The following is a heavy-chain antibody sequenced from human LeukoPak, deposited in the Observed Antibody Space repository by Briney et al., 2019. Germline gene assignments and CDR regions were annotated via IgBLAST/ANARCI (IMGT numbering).Heavy chain of an antibody. J-gene: IGHJ3*02. Sequence: KPGGSLRLSCAASGFTFSSHSMNWVRQAPGEGLECVSSIGSSSSSIYYADSVKGRFTISRDNAKNSLYLQMNSLRGEDTAVYYCARETSEAFDIWGQGTMVTVSS. CDR2: IGSSSSSI. CDR1: GFTFSSHS. CDR3: ARETSEAFDI. V-gene: IGHV3-21*01.